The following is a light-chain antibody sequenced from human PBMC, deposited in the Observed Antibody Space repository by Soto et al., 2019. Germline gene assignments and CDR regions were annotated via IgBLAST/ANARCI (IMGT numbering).Light chain of an antibody. Sequence: EIVLTQSPGTLSLSPGERATLSCRASQSVSSSYLAWYQQKPGQAPRLLIYGASSRATGIPDRFSGSGSGTDFTLTISRLEPVDFAVYYCQQYGSSMYIFGPGTKLEIK. CDR3: QQYGSSMYI. CDR2: GAS. V-gene: IGKV3-20*01. CDR1: QSVSSSY. J-gene: IGKJ2*01.